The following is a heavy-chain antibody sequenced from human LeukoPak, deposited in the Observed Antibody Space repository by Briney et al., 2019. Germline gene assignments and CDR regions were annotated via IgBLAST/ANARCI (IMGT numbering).Heavy chain of an antibody. V-gene: IGHV1-2*02. CDR1: GYTFTVYY. CDR2: ITPNSGGT. J-gene: IGHJ3*02. Sequence: ASVKVSFKASGYTFTVYYMHWVRQAPGQGREWMGWITPNSGGTNYAQKFQGRVTMTRDTSISTAYMELSRLRSDDTAVYYCARDPTVEMAFDIWGQGTMVTVSS. D-gene: IGHD5-24*01. CDR3: ARDPTVEMAFDI.